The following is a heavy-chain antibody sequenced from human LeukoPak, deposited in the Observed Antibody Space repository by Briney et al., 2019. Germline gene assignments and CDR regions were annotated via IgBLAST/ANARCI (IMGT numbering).Heavy chain of an antibody. D-gene: IGHD2-21*01. J-gene: IGHJ6*02. CDR2: ISGDGGST. Sequence: GGSLRLSCAASGSTFDDYAMRWVRQAPGKGLEWVSLISGDGGSTYYADSVKGRFTISRDNSKNSLYLQMNSLRTEDTALYYCAKDLAVMDYYYGMDVWGQGTTVTVSS. CDR3: AKDLAVMDYYYGMDV. CDR1: GSTFDDYA. V-gene: IGHV3-43*02.